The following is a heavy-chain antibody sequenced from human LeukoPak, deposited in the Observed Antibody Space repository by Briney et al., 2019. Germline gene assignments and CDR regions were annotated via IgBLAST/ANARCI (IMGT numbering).Heavy chain of an antibody. V-gene: IGHV3-30-3*01. CDR3: AGGDYVNY. D-gene: IGHD4-17*01. J-gene: IGHJ4*02. CDR1: GFTFSSYA. Sequence: GRSLRLSCAASGFTFSSYAMHWVRQAPGKGLEWVAVISYDGSNKYYADPVKGRFTISRDNSKNTLYLQMNSLRAEDTAVYYCAGGDYVNYWGQGTLVTVSS. CDR2: ISYDGSNK.